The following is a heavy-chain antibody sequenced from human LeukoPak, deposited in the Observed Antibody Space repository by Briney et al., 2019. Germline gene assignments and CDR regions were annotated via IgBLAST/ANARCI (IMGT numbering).Heavy chain of an antibody. V-gene: IGHV4-59*01. CDR1: GGSISSYY. J-gene: IGHJ4*02. CDR3: ARGLYGDLDY. D-gene: IGHD4-17*01. CDR2: IYSSGST. Sequence: SETLSLTCTVSGGSISSYYWSWIRQPPGKGLEWIGYIYSSGSTNYNPSLKSRITISVDTSKNQFSLKLSSVTAADTAVYYCARGLYGDLDYWGQGTLVTVSS.